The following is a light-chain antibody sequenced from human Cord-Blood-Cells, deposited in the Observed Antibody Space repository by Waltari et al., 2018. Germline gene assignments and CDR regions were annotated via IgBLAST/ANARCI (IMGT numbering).Light chain of an antibody. Sequence: DIQMTQSPSTLSASVGDRVTITCRASQSISSWLAWYQQRPGKAPKLLIYKASSVESGVPSRFSGSGAGTEFTLTISSLQPDDFATYYCQQYNSYSWTFGQGTKVEIK. CDR2: KAS. CDR3: QQYNSYSWT. J-gene: IGKJ1*01. CDR1: QSISSW. V-gene: IGKV1-5*03.